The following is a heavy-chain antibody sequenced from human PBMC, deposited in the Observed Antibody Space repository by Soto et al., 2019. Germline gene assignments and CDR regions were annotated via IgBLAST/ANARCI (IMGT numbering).Heavy chain of an antibody. CDR1: GFTFNTYV. CDR3: AKDITSFGVVISAFDY. CDR2: ITGSGSDGIT. V-gene: IGHV3-23*01. J-gene: IGHJ4*01. Sequence: EVQLLESGGGLVQPGGSLRLSCAASGFTFNTYVMSWVRQAPGKGLEWVSTITGSGSDGITYYADSVKGRFTISRDNSKNTLYLQLNSLRAADTAVYYCAKDITSFGVVISAFDYWGQVTLVTVSS. D-gene: IGHD3-3*01.